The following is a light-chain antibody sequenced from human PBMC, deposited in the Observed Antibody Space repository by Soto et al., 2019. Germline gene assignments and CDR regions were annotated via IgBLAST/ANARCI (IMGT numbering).Light chain of an antibody. J-gene: IGKJ1*01. CDR1: QSVNNNY. CDR3: QQYGSSPQT. V-gene: IGKV3-20*01. CDR2: DAS. Sequence: EIVLTRSPGSMSLSPGERGTLSCRASQSVNNNYLAWYQQKPGQAPRLLIYDASSRATGIPDRFSGSGSGTDFTLTISRLAPEDFAVYYCQQYGSSPQTFGQGTKVDIK.